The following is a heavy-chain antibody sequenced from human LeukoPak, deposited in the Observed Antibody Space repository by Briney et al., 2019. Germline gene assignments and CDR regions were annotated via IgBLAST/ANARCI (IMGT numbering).Heavy chain of an antibody. V-gene: IGHV4-34*01. Sequence: SETLSLTCAVSGGSFSGYYWSWIRQPPGKGLEWIGEINHSGSTNYNPSLKSRVTISVDTSKNQFSLKLSSVTAADTAVYYCARVLEGSSGQHWYFDLWGRGTLVTVSS. CDR1: GGSFSGYY. J-gene: IGHJ2*01. D-gene: IGHD6-19*01. CDR2: INHSGST. CDR3: ARVLEGSSGQHWYFDL.